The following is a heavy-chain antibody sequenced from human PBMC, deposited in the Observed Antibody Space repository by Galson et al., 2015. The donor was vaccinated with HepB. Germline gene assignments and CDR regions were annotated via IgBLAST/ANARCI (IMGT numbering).Heavy chain of an antibody. CDR1: GVTIPSYS. J-gene: IGHJ6*02. CDR2: IRAGSKTI. Sequence: LRLSCAASGVTIPSYSMNWVRKAPGKGLEWLAYIRAGSKTIYYADSVKGRFSIPRDNARNFFYLHMNSLRGEDTAVYYCARNPSSYDYFNMDVWGHGTTVTVSS. CDR3: ARNPSSYDYFNMDV. V-gene: IGHV3-48*01.